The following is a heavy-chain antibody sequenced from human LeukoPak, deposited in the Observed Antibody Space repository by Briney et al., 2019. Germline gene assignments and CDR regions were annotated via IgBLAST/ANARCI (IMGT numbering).Heavy chain of an antibody. CDR1: GGTFSSYA. Sequence: SVRVSCKASGGTFSSYAISWVRQAPGQGLEWMGGIIPIFGTANYAQKFQGRVTITADKSTSTAYMELSSLRSEDTAVYYCARDPKAYYYGSGRLPYYYYYMDVWGKGTTVTVSS. V-gene: IGHV1-69*06. CDR3: ARDPKAYYYGSGRLPYYYYYMDV. J-gene: IGHJ6*03. D-gene: IGHD3-10*01. CDR2: IIPIFGTA.